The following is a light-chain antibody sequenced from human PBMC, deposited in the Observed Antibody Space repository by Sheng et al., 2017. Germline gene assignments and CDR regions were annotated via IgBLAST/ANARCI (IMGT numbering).Light chain of an antibody. J-gene: IGLJ3*02. V-gene: IGLV2-14*03. CDR2: DVS. CDR1: SSDIGAYNL. Sequence: QSALTQPASVSGSPGQSITFSCTGTSSDIGAYNLVSWYQQHPGKAPKLMIYDVSNRPSGVSNRFSGSKSGQTASLTISGLQTEDEADYYCISYTSSYTWVFGGGTKLTVL. CDR3: ISYTSSYTWV.